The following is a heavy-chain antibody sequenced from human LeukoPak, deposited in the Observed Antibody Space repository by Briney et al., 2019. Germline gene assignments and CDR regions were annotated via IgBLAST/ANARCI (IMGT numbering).Heavy chain of an antibody. CDR1: GYTFTGYY. Sequence: AASVKVSCKASGYTFTGYYMHWVRQAPGQGLEWMGWINPNSGGTNYAQKLQGRVTMTTDTSTSTAYMELRSLRSDDTAVYYCARAQNRLRYFDWSPRGSVCDWFDPWGQGTLVTVSS. V-gene: IGHV1-2*02. CDR3: ARAQNRLRYFDWSPRGSVCDWFDP. D-gene: IGHD3-9*01. J-gene: IGHJ5*02. CDR2: INPNSGGT.